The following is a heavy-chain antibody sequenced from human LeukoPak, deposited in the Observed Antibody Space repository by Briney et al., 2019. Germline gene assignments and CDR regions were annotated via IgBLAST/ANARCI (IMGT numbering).Heavy chain of an antibody. CDR2: INHSGST. Sequence: PSETLSLTCAVYGGSFSGYYWSWIRQPPGKGLEWIGEINHSGSTNYNPSLKSRVTISVDTSKNQFSLKLSSVTAADTAVYYCARDGRVATGIRTYYYYMDVWGKGTTVTISS. CDR1: GGSFSGYY. J-gene: IGHJ6*03. V-gene: IGHV4-34*01. D-gene: IGHD5-12*01. CDR3: ARDGRVATGIRTYYYYMDV.